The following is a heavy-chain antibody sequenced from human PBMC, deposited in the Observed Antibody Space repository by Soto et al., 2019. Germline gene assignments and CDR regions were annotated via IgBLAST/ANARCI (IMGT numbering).Heavy chain of an antibody. J-gene: IGHJ5*02. D-gene: IGHD5-12*01. CDR2: ISYDGSNK. CDR3: AKEMDIVATHWFDP. V-gene: IGHV3-30*18. Sequence: PGGSLRLSCAASGFTFSSYGMHWVRQAPGKGLEWVAVISYDGSNKYYADSVKGRFTISRDNSKNTLYLQMNSLRAEDTAVYYCAKEMDIVATHWFDPWGQGTLVTVSS. CDR1: GFTFSSYG.